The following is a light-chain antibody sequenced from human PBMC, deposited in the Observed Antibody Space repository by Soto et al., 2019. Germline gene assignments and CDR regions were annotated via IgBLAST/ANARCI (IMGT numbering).Light chain of an antibody. CDR2: EVS. V-gene: IGLV2-14*01. Sequence: QSALPQPASVFGSPGQSITISCTGTSSDVGGYKHVSWYQHHPGKAPKLMIYEVSKRPSGVPDRFSGSKSGNTASLTISGLQTEDEADYYCTSYTSSFTHLFGTGTKVTVL. CDR1: SSDVGGYKH. CDR3: TSYTSSFTHL. J-gene: IGLJ1*01.